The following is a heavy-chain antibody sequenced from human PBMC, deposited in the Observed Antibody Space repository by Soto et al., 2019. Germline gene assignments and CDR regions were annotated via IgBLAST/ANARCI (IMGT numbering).Heavy chain of an antibody. CDR2: TSIGGNT. CDR3: AKDLRPGLVVPTKSGFDP. CDR1: GFPFNTYA. D-gene: IGHD3-10*01. Sequence: GGSLRLSCEASGFPFNTYAMTWFRQLPGMGLEWVSTTSIGGNTDFAESVRGRFSVSRDNSKNTLYLQMTNLRAEDAATYFCAKDLRPGLVVPTKSGFDPWGQGTRVTVS. V-gene: IGHV3-23*01. J-gene: IGHJ5*02.